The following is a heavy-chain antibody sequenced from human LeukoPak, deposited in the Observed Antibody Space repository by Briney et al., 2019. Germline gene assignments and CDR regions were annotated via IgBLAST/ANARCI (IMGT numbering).Heavy chain of an antibody. CDR2: ISAYNGNT. J-gene: IGHJ4*02. CDR1: GYTFINNA. CDR3: AREFCSSSSYYTGGSFFEY. V-gene: IGHV1-18*01. D-gene: IGHD2-2*02. Sequence: ASVTVSCKASGYTFINNAISWVRQAPGQGLEWMGRISAYNGNTDYAQKVQGRVTMTTDTSTSTAYMELRSLTSDDAAVYYCAREFCSSSSYYTGGSFFEYWGQGTLVTVSS.